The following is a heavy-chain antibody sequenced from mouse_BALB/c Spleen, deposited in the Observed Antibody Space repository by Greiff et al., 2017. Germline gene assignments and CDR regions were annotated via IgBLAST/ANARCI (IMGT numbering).Heavy chain of an antibody. CDR1: GFSLTSYG. CDR2: IWAGGST. V-gene: IGHV2-9*02. Sequence: QVQLQQSGPGLVAPSQSLSITCTVSGFSLTSYGVHWVRQPPGKGLEWLGVIWAGGSTNYNSALMSRLSISKDNSKSQVFLKMNRLQTDDTAMYYCARGRGNYYAMDYWGQGTSVTVSS. CDR3: ARGRGNYYAMDY. J-gene: IGHJ4*01.